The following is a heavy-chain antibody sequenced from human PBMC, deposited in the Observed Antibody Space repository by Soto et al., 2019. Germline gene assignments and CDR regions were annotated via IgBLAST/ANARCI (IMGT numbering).Heavy chain of an antibody. D-gene: IGHD6-6*01. CDR1: GFTFSDYY. Sequence: SLRLSCAASGFTFSDYYMNWIRQAPGKGLEWVSYISSGAITIYYADSVKGRFTISRDNAKNSLYLQMNSLRAEDTAVYYCAGQYSSSSVEFWGQGTLVTV. J-gene: IGHJ4*02. CDR2: ISSGAITI. CDR3: AGQYSSSSVEF. V-gene: IGHV3-11*01.